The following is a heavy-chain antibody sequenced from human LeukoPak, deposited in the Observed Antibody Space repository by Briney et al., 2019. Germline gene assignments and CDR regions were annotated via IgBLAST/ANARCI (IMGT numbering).Heavy chain of an antibody. Sequence: GGSLRLSCAASGFRFGDYWMTWARHIPGKGLEWVANIKQDGAEKHYAESVEGRFIISRDNAKNSLFLEMDGLKVEDTAVYYCARVGAWDLQRVFEYWGQGTLVTVSS. J-gene: IGHJ4*02. D-gene: IGHD1-26*01. CDR2: IKQDGAEK. V-gene: IGHV3-7*01. CDR3: ARVGAWDLQRVFEY. CDR1: GFRFGDYW.